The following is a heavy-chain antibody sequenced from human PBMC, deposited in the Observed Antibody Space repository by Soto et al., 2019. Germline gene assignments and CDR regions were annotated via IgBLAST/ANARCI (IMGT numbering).Heavy chain of an antibody. CDR1: GDSVSSNSAA. CDR2: TYYRSTRWYN. D-gene: IGHD1-7*01. Sequence: SQTLSLTCAISGDSVSSNSAAWNWIRQSPSRGLEWLGRTYYRSTRWYNDYAVSVKSRITVNPDTSKNQFSLHLNSVTPEDTAVYCCAGTTSLQWYYMDVWDKGTTVTVSS. J-gene: IGHJ6*03. V-gene: IGHV6-1*01. CDR3: AGTTSLQWYYMDV.